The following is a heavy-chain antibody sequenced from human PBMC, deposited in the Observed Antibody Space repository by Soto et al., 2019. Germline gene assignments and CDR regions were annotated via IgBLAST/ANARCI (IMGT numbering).Heavy chain of an antibody. CDR1: GFTFSSYA. D-gene: IGHD4-4*01. CDR2: ISYDGSNK. CDR3: ARDYSNYVGYFDY. Sequence: QVQLVESGGGVVQPGRSLRLSCAASGFTFSSYAIHWVRQAPGKGLEWVAVISYDGSNKYYADSVKGRFTISRDNSKNTLYLQMNSLRAEDTAVYYCARDYSNYVGYFDYWGQGTLVTVSS. V-gene: IGHV3-30-3*01. J-gene: IGHJ4*02.